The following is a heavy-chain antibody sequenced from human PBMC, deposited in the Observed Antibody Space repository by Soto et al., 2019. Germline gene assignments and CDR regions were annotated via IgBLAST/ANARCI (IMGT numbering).Heavy chain of an antibody. Sequence: GSLRLSCAASGFSFRSSWMSWVRQAPGKGLQWVANINQDGSAKYYADSVRGRFTISRDNANNSLYLQMNSLRAEDTAVYYCAREDRYYFDYWGQGTLVTVSS. CDR1: GFSFRSSW. V-gene: IGHV3-7*03. J-gene: IGHJ4*02. CDR3: AREDRYYFDY. CDR2: INQDGSAK.